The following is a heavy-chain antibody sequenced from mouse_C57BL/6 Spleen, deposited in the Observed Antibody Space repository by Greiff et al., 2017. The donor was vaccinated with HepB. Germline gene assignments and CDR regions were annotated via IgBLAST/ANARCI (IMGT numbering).Heavy chain of an antibody. V-gene: IGHV1-69*01. CDR3: ARRGYYDFDY. CDR1: GYTFTSYW. J-gene: IGHJ2*01. Sequence: QVQLQQPGAELVMPGASVKLSCKASGYTFTSYWMHWVKQRPGQGLEWIGEIDPSDSYTNYNQKFKGKSTLTVDKSSRTAYMQISSLTSEDSAVYYGARRGYYDFDYWGQGTTLTVSS. D-gene: IGHD1-1*01. CDR2: IDPSDSYT.